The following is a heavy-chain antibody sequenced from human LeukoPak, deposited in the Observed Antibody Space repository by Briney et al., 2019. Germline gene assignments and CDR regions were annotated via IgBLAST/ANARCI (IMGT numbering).Heavy chain of an antibody. CDR1: GFTFSSYG. V-gene: IGHV3-33*06. J-gene: IGHJ4*02. CDR3: AKPQSGGYSSSWLSY. CDR2: IWYDGSNK. D-gene: IGHD6-13*01. Sequence: PGRSLRLSCAASGFTFSSYGMHWVRQAPGKGLEGVAVIWYDGSNKYYADSVKGRFTISRDNSKNTLYLQMNRLRAEDTAVYYCAKPQSGGYSSSWLSYWGQGTLVTVSS.